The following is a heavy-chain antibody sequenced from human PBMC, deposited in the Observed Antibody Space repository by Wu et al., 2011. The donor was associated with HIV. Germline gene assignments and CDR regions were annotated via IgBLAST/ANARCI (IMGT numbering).Heavy chain of an antibody. D-gene: IGHD6-19*01. CDR1: GGTFSSYG. CDR3: ARGEAVADHYFDY. J-gene: IGHJ4*02. V-gene: IGHV1-69*01. CDR2: IIPIFGTA. Sequence: QVQLVQSGAEVKKPGSSVKVYCKASGGTFSSYGISWVRQAPGQGPEWMGGIIPIFGTANYAQKFQGRVTITTDESTSTAYMELSSLRSEDTAVYYCARGEAVADHYFDYWGQGTLVTVSS.